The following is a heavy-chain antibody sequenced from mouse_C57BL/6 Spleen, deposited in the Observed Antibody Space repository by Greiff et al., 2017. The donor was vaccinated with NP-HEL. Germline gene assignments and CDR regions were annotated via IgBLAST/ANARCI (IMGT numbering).Heavy chain of an antibody. CDR2: IYPRSGNT. Sequence: VQLQESGAELARPGASVKLSCKASGYTFTSYGISWVKQRTGQGLEWIGEIYPRSGNTYYNEKFKGKATLTADKSSSTAYMELRSLTSEDSAVYFCARYHGSSYAMDYWGQGTSVTVSS. V-gene: IGHV1-81*01. CDR1: GYTFTSYG. J-gene: IGHJ4*01. CDR3: ARYHGSSYAMDY.